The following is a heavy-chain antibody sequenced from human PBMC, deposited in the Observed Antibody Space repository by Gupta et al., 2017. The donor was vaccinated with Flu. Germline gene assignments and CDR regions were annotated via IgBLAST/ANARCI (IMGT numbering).Heavy chain of an antibody. Sequence: QVQLQESGPGLVKPSETLSLTCPVSGGSISSDYWSWIRQPAGKGLEWIVRIYTSGSTNYNPSLKSRVTMSVDTSKNQFSLKLSSVTAADTAVYYCARDTSDYGDYVQGWYFDLWGRGTLVTVSS. V-gene: IGHV4-4*07. CDR1: GGSISSDY. CDR3: ARDTSDYGDYVQGWYFDL. J-gene: IGHJ2*01. CDR2: IYTSGST. D-gene: IGHD4-17*01.